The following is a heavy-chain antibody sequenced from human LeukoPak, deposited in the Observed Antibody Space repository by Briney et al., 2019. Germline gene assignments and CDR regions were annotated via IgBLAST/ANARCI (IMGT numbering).Heavy chain of an antibody. CDR3: ARDEYYFQSSGYYIFDY. Sequence: APVKVSCKASGYTFTGYYMHWVRQAPGQGLEWMGWINPNSGGTNYAQKFQGRVTMTRDTSISTAYMELSRLTSDDTAVYYCARDEYYFQSSGYYIFDYWGQGSLVTVSS. J-gene: IGHJ4*02. CDR2: INPNSGGT. V-gene: IGHV1-2*02. D-gene: IGHD3-22*01. CDR1: GYTFTGYY.